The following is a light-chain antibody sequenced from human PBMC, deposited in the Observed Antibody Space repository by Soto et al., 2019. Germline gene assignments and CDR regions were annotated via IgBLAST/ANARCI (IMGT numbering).Light chain of an antibody. CDR1: QSVSAN. Sequence: IVMTQSPATLSVSPGERATLSCRASQSVSANLAWYQQKPGQAPRLLIYGPSTRATGIPARFSGSGSGTEFTLTFSSLQSEDFAVYYCQQYNNWPPGTFGQGTKLEI. V-gene: IGKV3D-15*01. CDR3: QQYNNWPPGT. J-gene: IGKJ2*02. CDR2: GPS.